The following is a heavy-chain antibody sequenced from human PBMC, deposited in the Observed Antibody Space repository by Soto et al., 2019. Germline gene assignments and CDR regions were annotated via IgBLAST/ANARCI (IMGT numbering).Heavy chain of an antibody. CDR2: VFPDDSDV. J-gene: IGHJ4*02. V-gene: IGHV5-51*01. D-gene: IGHD6-13*01. CDR3: VRRKSWYYFDS. Sequence: GESLKISCKASGYTFARYWIGWVRQKPGQGLEWMGVVFPDDSDVRYNPSFRGQVTISADKSINTVYLQWIGLKASDTAMYYCVRRKSWYYFDSWGPGTTVTVSS. CDR1: GYTFARYW.